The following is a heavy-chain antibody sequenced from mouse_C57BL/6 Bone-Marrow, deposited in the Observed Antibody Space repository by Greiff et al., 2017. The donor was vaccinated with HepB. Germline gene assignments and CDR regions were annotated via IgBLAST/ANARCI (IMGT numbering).Heavy chain of an antibody. Sequence: QVQLQQPGAELVKPGASVKMSCKASGYTFTSYWITWVKQRPGQGLEWIGDIYPGSGSTNYNEKFKSKATLTVDTSSSTAYMQLSSLTSEDSAVYYCARDSTSTVVAPGFAYWGQGTRVTVSA. CDR3: ARDSTSTVVAPGFAY. J-gene: IGHJ3*01. CDR2: IYPGSGST. V-gene: IGHV1-55*01. D-gene: IGHD1-1*01. CDR1: GYTFTSYW.